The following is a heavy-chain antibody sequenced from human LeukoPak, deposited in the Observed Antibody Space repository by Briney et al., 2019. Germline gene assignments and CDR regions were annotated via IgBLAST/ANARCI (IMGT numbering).Heavy chain of an antibody. CDR1: GGSISSGGYY. V-gene: IGHV4-31*03. CDR3: ARTRSSTWHLLDY. J-gene: IGHJ4*02. D-gene: IGHD6-13*01. Sequence: SETLSLTCTVSGGSISSGGYYWSWIRQHPGKGLEWIGYIYYSGSTYYNPSLKSRVTISVDTSKNQFSLKLSSVTAADTAVYYCARTRSSTWHLLDYWGQGTLVTVSS. CDR2: IYYSGST.